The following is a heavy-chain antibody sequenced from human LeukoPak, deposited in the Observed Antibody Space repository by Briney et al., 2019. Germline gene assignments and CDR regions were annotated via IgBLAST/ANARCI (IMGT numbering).Heavy chain of an antibody. J-gene: IGHJ5*01. CDR2: INHSGST. Sequence: SETLSLTCAVYGGSFSGYYWSWIRQPPGKGLEWIGEINHSGSTNYNPSLKSRVTISVDTSKNQFSLKLSSVTAADTALYYCVRRPTDGCTGGVCNGYRNYFDPWGQGTLVTVPS. V-gene: IGHV4-34*01. D-gene: IGHD2-8*02. CDR3: VRRPTDGCTGGVCNGYRNYFDP. CDR1: GGSFSGYY.